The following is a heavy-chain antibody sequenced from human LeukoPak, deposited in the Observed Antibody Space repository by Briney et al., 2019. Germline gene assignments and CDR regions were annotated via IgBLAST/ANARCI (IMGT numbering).Heavy chain of an antibody. J-gene: IGHJ4*02. CDR3: ASSLEDYYYDSSGYYQYHQPTDY. CDR2: ISSSSSSYI. Sequence: GGSLRLSCAASGFIFSSYSMNWVRQAPGKGLEWVSSISSSSSSYIYYADSVKGRFTISRDNAKNSLYLQMNSLRAEDTAVYYCASSLEDYYYDSSGYYQYHQPTDYWGQGTLVTVSS. D-gene: IGHD3-22*01. CDR1: GFIFSSYS. V-gene: IGHV3-21*01.